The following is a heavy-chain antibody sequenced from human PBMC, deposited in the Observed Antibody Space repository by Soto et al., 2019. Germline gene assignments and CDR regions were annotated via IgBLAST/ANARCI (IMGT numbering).Heavy chain of an antibody. CDR3: ASSEWNYLSIRFDY. CDR2: ISGSGGST. D-gene: IGHD1-7*01. V-gene: IGHV3-23*01. J-gene: IGHJ4*02. Sequence: GGSMRLSCAASGFTFSCHSMSWVRQAPGKGLEWVSAISGSGGSTYYADSVKGRFTISRDNSKNTLYLQMNSLRAEDTAVYYCASSEWNYLSIRFDYWGQGTLVTVSS. CDR1: GFTFSCHS.